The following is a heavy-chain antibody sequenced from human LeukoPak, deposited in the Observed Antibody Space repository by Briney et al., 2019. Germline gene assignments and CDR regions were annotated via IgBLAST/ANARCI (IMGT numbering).Heavy chain of an antibody. CDR1: GHTFTGLS. CDR2: FNPEEGET. CDR3: TTDLAIAAAGTYTSIDY. D-gene: IGHD6-13*01. J-gene: IGHJ4*02. V-gene: IGHV1-24*01. Sequence: ASVKVSCKVSGHTFTGLSMHWVRQAPGKGLEWMGGFNPEEGETTYAQKFQGRVTMTADTSTDTAYMDLSSLRSEDTAVYYCTTDLAIAAAGTYTSIDYWGQGTQVTVSS.